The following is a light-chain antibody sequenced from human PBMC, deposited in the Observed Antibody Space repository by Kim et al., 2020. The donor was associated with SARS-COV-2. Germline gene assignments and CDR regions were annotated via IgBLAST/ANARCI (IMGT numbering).Light chain of an antibody. CDR2: YTS. CDR3: HQSHSLPYT. V-gene: IGKV6-21*02. J-gene: IGKJ2*01. Sequence: SGGQGGKVTNTCRASESMGSSLHWFQLKPDQSPKLLVKYTSQSISGVPSRFRGSGSGTDFTLTINSLETEDAATYYCHQSHSLPYTFGQGTKLEI. CDR1: ESMGSS.